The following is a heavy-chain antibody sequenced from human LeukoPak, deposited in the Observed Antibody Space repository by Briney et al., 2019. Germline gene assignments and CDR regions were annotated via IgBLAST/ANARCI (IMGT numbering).Heavy chain of an antibody. D-gene: IGHD2-2*01. CDR3: ARARVVPAAMYWFDP. CDR2: INHSGST. CDR1: GGSFSGYY. Sequence: PSETLSLTCAVYGGSFSGYYWGWIRQPPGKGLEWIGEINHSGSTNYNPSLKSRVTISVDTSKNQFSLKLSSVTAADTAVYYCARARVVPAAMYWFDPWGQGTLVTVSS. J-gene: IGHJ5*02. V-gene: IGHV4-34*01.